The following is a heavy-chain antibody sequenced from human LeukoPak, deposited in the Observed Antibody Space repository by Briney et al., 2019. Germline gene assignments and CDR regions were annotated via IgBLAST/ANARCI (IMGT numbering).Heavy chain of an antibody. J-gene: IGHJ4*02. CDR3: ARGFHWGGYYFDY. CDR1: GESFSGYY. CDR2: INHSGSP. V-gene: IGHV4-34*01. D-gene: IGHD7-27*01. Sequence: SETLSLTCAVYGESFSGYYWSWIRQSPEKGLEWIGEINHSGSPNYNPSLKSRLTISVDTSKNQFSLKLTSVTAADTAMYYCARGFHWGGYYFDYWGQGTLVTVSS.